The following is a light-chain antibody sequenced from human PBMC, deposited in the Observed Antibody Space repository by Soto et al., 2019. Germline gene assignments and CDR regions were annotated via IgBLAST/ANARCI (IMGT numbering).Light chain of an antibody. V-gene: IGKV3-15*01. CDR3: QQYNNWPPR. J-gene: IGKJ3*01. Sequence: EIVMTQSPATLSVSPGERATLSCRASQSVSSNLAWYQQKPGQAPRLLIYGASTRATGIPARFSGSGSGTEFTLTISSLQSEDFAVYYGQQYNNWPPRFSPGTKVDIK. CDR1: QSVSSN. CDR2: GAS.